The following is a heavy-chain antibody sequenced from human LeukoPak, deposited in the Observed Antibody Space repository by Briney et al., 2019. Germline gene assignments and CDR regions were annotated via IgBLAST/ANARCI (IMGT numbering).Heavy chain of an antibody. V-gene: IGHV1-2*02. CDR3: VRDGSLDY. D-gene: IGHD5-12*01. CDR1: GYTFTDYY. CDR2: INPNSGGT. J-gene: IGHJ4*02. Sequence: ASVKVSCKASGYTFTDYYMHWVRQAPGQGLEWMGWINPNSGGTNYAQRFQGRVTMTRDTSISTAYMELTRLGSDDTAVYYCVRDGSLDYLGQGTLVTVSS.